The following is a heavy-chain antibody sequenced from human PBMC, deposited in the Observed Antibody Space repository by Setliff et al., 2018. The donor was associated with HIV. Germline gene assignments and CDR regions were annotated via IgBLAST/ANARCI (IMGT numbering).Heavy chain of an antibody. D-gene: IGHD6-19*01. J-gene: IGHJ4*02. CDR1: GFTFSDYS. V-gene: IGHV3-48*01. CDR2: ISSSSSTI. Sequence: GGCLRLSCAASGFTFSDYSMSWVRQAPGKGLEWVSYISSSSSTIYYADSVKGRFTISRDNAKNSLYLQMNSLRVEDTAVYYCARDSEPGTRVAGTTGLDYWGQGSLVTVSS. CDR3: ARDSEPGTRVAGTTGLDY.